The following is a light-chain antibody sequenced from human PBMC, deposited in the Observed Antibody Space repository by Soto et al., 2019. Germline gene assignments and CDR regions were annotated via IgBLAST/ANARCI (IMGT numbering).Light chain of an antibody. V-gene: IGKV1-5*01. CDR3: QHYGGMWT. CDR1: QNISVW. CDR2: DAS. Sequence: DIQMTQSPSTLSASVGDGVTITCRASQNISVWLAWYQQQPGKAPKVLIYDASNLEYGVPSRFSGSGFGAEFILTISRLQADDFATYWCQHYGGMWTFGQGTKVDIK. J-gene: IGKJ1*01.